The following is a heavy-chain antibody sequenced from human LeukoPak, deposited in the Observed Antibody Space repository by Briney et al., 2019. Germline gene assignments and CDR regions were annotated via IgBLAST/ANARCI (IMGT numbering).Heavy chain of an antibody. V-gene: IGHV4-34*01. CDR2: INHSGST. J-gene: IGHJ4*02. D-gene: IGHD2-15*01. CDR3: ARGNLYCSGGSCEEPWFDY. CDR1: GGSFSGYY. Sequence: SETLSLTCAVYGGSFSGYYWSWIRQPPGKGLEWIGEINHSGSTNYNPSLKSRVTISVDTSKNQFPLNLSSATAADTAVYYCARGNLYCSGGSCEEPWFDYWGQGTLVTVSS.